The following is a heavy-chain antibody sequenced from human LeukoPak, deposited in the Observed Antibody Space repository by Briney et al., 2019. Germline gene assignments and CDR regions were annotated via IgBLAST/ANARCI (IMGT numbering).Heavy chain of an antibody. D-gene: IGHD3-10*01. CDR3: ARVSVEGRGPPRYHFDY. J-gene: IGHJ4*02. V-gene: IGHV4-34*01. CDR2: INHSGST. CDR1: GGSFSGYY. Sequence: SETLSLTCAVYGGSFSGYYWSWIRQPPGKGLEWIGEINHSGSTNYNPSLKSRVTISVDTSKNQFSLKLSSVTAADTALFYCARVSVEGRGPPRYHFDYWGQGTLVAVSS.